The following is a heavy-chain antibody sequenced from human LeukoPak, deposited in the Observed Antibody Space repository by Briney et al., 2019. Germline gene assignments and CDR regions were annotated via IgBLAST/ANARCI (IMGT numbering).Heavy chain of an antibody. Sequence: QPGGSLRLSCAASGFTISDYWMYWVRQAPGKGLVCISRLSSDGTNTRYADSVRGRFTVSRDNAKNTLYLQMNSLRAEDTAVYYCAREGTASIDYWGQGTLVTVS. CDR1: GFTISDYW. CDR2: LSSDGTNT. D-gene: IGHD3-10*01. CDR3: AREGTASIDY. J-gene: IGHJ4*02. V-gene: IGHV3-74*01.